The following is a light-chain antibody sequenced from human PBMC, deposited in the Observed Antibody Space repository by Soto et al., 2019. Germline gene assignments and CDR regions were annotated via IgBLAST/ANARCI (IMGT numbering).Light chain of an antibody. CDR3: QQYGTSPPRT. J-gene: IGKJ2*01. Sequence: EIVLTQSPGTLSLSPGERATLSCRASQSVSSSYLAWYQQKPGQAPRLLIYGASSRATGIPDRFSGSGSGTDFTLTISSLEPEDFAVYYCQQYGTSPPRTFGQGTKLEIK. CDR2: GAS. CDR1: QSVSSSY. V-gene: IGKV3-20*01.